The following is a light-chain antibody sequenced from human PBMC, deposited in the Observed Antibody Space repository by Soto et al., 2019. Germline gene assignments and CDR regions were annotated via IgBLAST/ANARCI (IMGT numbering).Light chain of an antibody. CDR3: SSYADSSNV. CDR1: SSDVGGYNY. V-gene: IGLV2-8*01. CDR2: EVN. J-gene: IGLJ1*01. Sequence: QSVLTQPPSAYGSPGQSVSISCTGTSSDVGGYNYVSWYQHHPGKAPKLMIYEVNKRPSGVPDRFSGSKSGNTASLTVSGLQAEDEADYYCSSYADSSNVFGTGTKVTVL.